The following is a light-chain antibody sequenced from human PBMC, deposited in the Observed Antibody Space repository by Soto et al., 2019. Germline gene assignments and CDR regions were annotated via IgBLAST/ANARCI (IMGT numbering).Light chain of an antibody. Sequence: EIVLTQSPGTLSLSPGERATLSCRASQSVSSSYLAWYQQKPGQAARLLIYGASSRATGIPDRFSGSGSGKDFTLTITRLEPEDFAVYYCQQFGSSPLTFGGGTKVAIK. CDR2: GAS. CDR1: QSVSSSY. J-gene: IGKJ4*01. CDR3: QQFGSSPLT. V-gene: IGKV3-20*01.